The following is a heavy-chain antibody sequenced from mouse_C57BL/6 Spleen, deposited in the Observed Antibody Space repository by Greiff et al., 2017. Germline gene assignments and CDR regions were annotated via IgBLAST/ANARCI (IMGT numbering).Heavy chain of an antibody. CDR1: GYTFTSYW. Sequence: QVQLQQPGAELVRPGTSVKLSCKASGYTFTSYWMHWVKQRPGQGLEWIGVIDPSDSYTTYNQKFKGKATLTVDTSSSTAYMQLSSLTSEDSAVYYCARPLYYYGSSYEDYFDYGGKGTTLTVSS. V-gene: IGHV1-59*01. CDR3: ARPLYYYGSSYEDYFDY. D-gene: IGHD1-1*01. CDR2: IDPSDSYT. J-gene: IGHJ2*01.